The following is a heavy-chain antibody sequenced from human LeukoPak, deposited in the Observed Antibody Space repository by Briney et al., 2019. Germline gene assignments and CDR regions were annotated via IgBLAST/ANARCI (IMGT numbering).Heavy chain of an antibody. D-gene: IGHD6-13*01. CDR1: GFTFSSYE. CDR2: ISTRGSTE. J-gene: IGHJ4*02. CDR3: ASIPGYSSSFDA. V-gene: IGHV3-48*03. Sequence: GGSLRLSCAASGFTFSSYEMNWVRQAPGKGLEWVSYISTRGSTEYYADSMKGRFTISRDNAKNSLYLQMNSLRAEDTAVYYCASIPGYSSSFDAWGQGTLVTVSS.